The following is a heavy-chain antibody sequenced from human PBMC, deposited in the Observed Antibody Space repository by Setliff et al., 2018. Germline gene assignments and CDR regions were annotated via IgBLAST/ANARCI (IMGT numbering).Heavy chain of an antibody. J-gene: IGHJ4*02. V-gene: IGHV4-34*08. CDR3: ATTGTYRYFDY. CDR1: GGTFSDYY. CDR2: INHSGSS. Sequence: SETLSLTCAAYGGTFSDYYWTWIRQPPGKGLEWIGEINHSGSSNYNPSLKSRVTMSVDTSKNQFSLRLNSVTASDTAVYYCATTGTYRYFDYWGQGTLVTVSS. D-gene: IGHD1-1*01.